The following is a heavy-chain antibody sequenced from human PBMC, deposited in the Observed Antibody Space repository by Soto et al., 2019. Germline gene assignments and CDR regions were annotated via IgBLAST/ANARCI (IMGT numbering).Heavy chain of an antibody. CDR3: ASNSVETAMLTFEY. CDR1: SGSISSGGYY. D-gene: IGHD5-18*01. V-gene: IGHV4-31*03. CDR2: ISYSGGT. J-gene: IGHJ4*02. Sequence: QVQLQESGPGLVKPSQTLSLTCTVSSGSISSGGYYWSWIRQSRGKGLEWIAYISYSGGTYYNPSITRRGTISLDTSKNQFSLTPRSVTAAETGVYCCASNSVETAMLTFEYWGQGILVTVSS.